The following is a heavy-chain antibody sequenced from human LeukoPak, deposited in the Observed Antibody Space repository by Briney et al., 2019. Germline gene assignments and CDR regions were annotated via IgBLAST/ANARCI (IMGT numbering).Heavy chain of an antibody. CDR3: AELGITMIGGV. CDR1: GFTFSSYS. Sequence: GGSLRLSCTASGFTFSSYSMNWVRQAPGKGLEWVSSISTSSSYIYYADSVKGRFTISRDNARNSLYLQMNSLRAEDTAVYYCAELGITMIGGVWGKGATVTISS. D-gene: IGHD3-10*02. J-gene: IGHJ6*04. CDR2: ISTSSSYI. V-gene: IGHV3-21*01.